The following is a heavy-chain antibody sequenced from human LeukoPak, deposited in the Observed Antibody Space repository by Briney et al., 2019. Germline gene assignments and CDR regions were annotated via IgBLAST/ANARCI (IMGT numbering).Heavy chain of an antibody. J-gene: IGHJ4*02. CDR3: AREDSSSSDFDY. Sequence: SETLSLTCTVSGGPISSSSYYWGWFRQPPGRGLKWIGSIYYSGSTYYNPSLKSRVTISVDTSKNQFSLKLSSVTAADTAVYYCAREDSSSSDFDYWGQGTLVTVSS. CDR2: IYYSGST. D-gene: IGHD6-13*01. V-gene: IGHV4-39*02. CDR1: GGPISSSSYY.